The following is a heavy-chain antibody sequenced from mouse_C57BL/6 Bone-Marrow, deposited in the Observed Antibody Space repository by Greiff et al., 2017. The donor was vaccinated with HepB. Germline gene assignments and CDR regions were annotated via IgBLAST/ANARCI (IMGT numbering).Heavy chain of an antibody. D-gene: IGHD2-3*01. J-gene: IGHJ3*01. Sequence: VQLQQSGAELVKPGASVKLSCTASGFNIKDYYMHWVKQRTEQGLEWIGRIDPEDGETKYAQKFQGKATITAATSSNTAYMQLSSLTSEDTAVYYCARDTINDGYYKFFAYWGQGTLVTVSA. CDR1: GFNIKDYY. CDR2: IDPEDGET. CDR3: ARDTINDGYYKFFAY. V-gene: IGHV14-2*01.